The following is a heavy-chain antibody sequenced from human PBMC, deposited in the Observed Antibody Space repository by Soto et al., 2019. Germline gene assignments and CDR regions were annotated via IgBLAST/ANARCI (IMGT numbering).Heavy chain of an antibody. Sequence: EVQLVESGGGLVQPGGSLRLSCAASGFTFSSYSMNWVRQASGKGLEWVSYISSSSSTIYYADSVKGRFTISRDNAKNSLYLQMNSLRAEDTAVYYCARDRVATITDYWGQGTLVTVSS. V-gene: IGHV3-48*01. J-gene: IGHJ4*02. CDR1: GFTFSSYS. CDR2: ISSSSSTI. D-gene: IGHD5-12*01. CDR3: ARDRVATITDY.